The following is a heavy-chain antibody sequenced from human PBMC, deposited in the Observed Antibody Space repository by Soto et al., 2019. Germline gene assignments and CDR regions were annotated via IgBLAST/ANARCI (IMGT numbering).Heavy chain of an antibody. CDR2: ITAYNGNT. CDR3: AIYREASSSWYSRYYYGMDV. J-gene: IGHJ6*02. V-gene: IGHV1-18*01. D-gene: IGHD6-13*01. CDR1: GYKFTSYG. Sequence: GASVKVSCKASGYKFTSYGISWVRQASGQGLERMGWITAYNGNTNYAQKIQGRVTMTTDTSTGTAYMELRSLRADDTAVYYSAIYREASSSWYSRYYYGMDVWGQGTTVTVSS.